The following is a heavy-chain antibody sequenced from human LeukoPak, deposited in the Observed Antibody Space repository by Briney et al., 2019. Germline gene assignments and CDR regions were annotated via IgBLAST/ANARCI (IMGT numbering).Heavy chain of an antibody. CDR2: ISTYNGNT. Sequence: ASVKVSCKASGYTFPTSGISWVRQAPGQGLEWMGWISTYNGNTNYAQKLQGRVSMTTDTSTSTAYMELRSLRSDDTAVYYCARERRAYGMDVWGQGTTVTVSS. CDR3: ARERRAYGMDV. CDR1: GYTFPTSG. D-gene: IGHD3-10*01. V-gene: IGHV1-18*01. J-gene: IGHJ6*02.